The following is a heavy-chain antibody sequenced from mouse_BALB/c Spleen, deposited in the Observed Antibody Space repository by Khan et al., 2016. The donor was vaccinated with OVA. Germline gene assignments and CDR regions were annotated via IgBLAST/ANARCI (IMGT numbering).Heavy chain of an antibody. Sequence: QVQLKQSGAELVRPGASVKLSCKTSGYIFTNFWIHWVRQRSGQGLEWIARINPGTDNTYYNEKLKDKATLTADKSSSTAYMKLTSLKSEDSAVYFCARGGALYYFAYWGQGTTLTVS. CDR2: INPGTDNT. CDR3: ARGGALYYFAY. D-gene: IGHD3-1*01. V-gene: IGHV1-76*01. CDR1: GYIFTNFW. J-gene: IGHJ2*01.